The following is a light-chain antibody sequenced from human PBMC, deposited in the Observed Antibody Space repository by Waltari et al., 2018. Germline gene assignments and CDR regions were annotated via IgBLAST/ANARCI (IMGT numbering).Light chain of an antibody. CDR2: KAS. CDR1: QSISSW. Sequence: DIQMTQSPSSLSASVGDTVTITCRASQSISSWLDWYQQKPGKAPQLLMYKASNLQSGVPSRFSGSGSGTEFTLTISSLQTEDFATYYCLQYNSSPRTFGQGTKVEIK. V-gene: IGKV1-12*01. CDR3: LQYNSSPRT. J-gene: IGKJ1*01.